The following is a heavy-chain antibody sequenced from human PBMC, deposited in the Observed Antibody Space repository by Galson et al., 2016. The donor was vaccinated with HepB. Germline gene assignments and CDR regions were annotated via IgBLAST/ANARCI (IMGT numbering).Heavy chain of an antibody. D-gene: IGHD2-2*02. J-gene: IGHJ6*02. CDR2: IYYSGST. CDR3: ARADVVVPATIRLGYYYGMDV. V-gene: IGHV4-31*03. CDR1: GDSISSGAYF. Sequence: TLSLTCTVSGDSISSGAYFWTWIRQHPGKGLEWIGYIYYSGSTYYNPSLESRVTISVDTSKNQFSLKLSSVTAADTAVYYCARADVVVPATIRLGYYYGMDVWGQGTTVTVSS.